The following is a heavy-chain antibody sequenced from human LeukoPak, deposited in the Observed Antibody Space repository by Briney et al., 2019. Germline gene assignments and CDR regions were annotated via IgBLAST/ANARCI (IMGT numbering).Heavy chain of an antibody. CDR1: GFTFGSQA. CDR2: IGGSGSIT. CDR3: ASAGSGWYDY. Sequence: PGASLRLSCAASGFTFGSQAMSWVRQAPGKGLEWVAGIGGSGSITYYRDSVKGRFTISRDNSKNTMYLQMNSLRAEDTAVYYCASAGSGWYDYWGQGTLVTVSS. J-gene: IGHJ4*02. V-gene: IGHV3-23*01. D-gene: IGHD6-19*01.